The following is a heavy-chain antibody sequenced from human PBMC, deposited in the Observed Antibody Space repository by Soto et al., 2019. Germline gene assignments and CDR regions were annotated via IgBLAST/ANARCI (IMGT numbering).Heavy chain of an antibody. V-gene: IGHV3-33*01. D-gene: IGHD6-13*01. CDR3: ARSQYSSSWYPFDY. CDR1: GFTFSSYG. J-gene: IGHJ4*02. CDR2: IYYDGSNK. Sequence: QVQLVESGGGVVQPGRSLGLSCAASGFTFSSYGMHWVRQAPGKGLEWVAVIYYDGSNKYYADSVKGRFTISRDNSKKTLYLQMNSLRAEDTAVYYCARSQYSSSWYPFDYWGQGTLVTVSS.